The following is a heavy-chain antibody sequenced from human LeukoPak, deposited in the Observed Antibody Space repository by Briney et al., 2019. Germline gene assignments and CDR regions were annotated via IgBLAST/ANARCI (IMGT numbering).Heavy chain of an antibody. CDR1: GYTFTGYY. Sequence: ASVKVSCKASGYTFTGYYMHWVRQAPGQGLEWMGRINPNSGGTNYAQKFQGRVTMTEDTSTDTAYMELSSLRSEDTAVYYCATAFLVFGVAAVSGYYYGMDVWGQGTTVTVSS. CDR3: ATAFLVFGVAAVSGYYYGMDV. J-gene: IGHJ6*02. V-gene: IGHV1-2*06. D-gene: IGHD3-3*01. CDR2: INPNSGGT.